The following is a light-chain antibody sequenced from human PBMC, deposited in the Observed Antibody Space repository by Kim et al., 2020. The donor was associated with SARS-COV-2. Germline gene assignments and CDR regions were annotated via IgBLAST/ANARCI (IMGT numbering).Light chain of an antibody. Sequence: ATINCKSSQTILYTSYRRDCLAWYQQKPGQHPTLLIFWASARESGVPDRFIGSGSGTDFTLTISGLQAEDVAVYYCLQYCGAPRTFGQGTKVDIK. J-gene: IGKJ1*01. CDR1: QTILYTSYRRDC. CDR2: WAS. CDR3: LQYCGAPRT. V-gene: IGKV4-1*01.